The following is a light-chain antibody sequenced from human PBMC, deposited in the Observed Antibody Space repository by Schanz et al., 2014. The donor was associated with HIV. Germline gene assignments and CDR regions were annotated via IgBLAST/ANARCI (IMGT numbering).Light chain of an antibody. CDR2: GVF. J-gene: IGLJ3*02. Sequence: QSALTQPASVSGSPGQSITISCTGTSSDVGYYKYVSWYQQHPGKAPKVVIYGVFDRPSGISNRFSGSKSGNTASLTISGLQAEDEADYYCGSITATGAGVFGGGTKLTVL. V-gene: IGLV2-14*03. CDR1: SSDVGYYKY. CDR3: GSITATGAGV.